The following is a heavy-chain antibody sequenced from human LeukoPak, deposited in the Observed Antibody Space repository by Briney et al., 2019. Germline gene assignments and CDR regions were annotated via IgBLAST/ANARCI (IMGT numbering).Heavy chain of an antibody. J-gene: IGHJ4*02. V-gene: IGHV3-7*02. CDR2: INQDGSEK. CDR3: ARKTDHQTGGDY. Sequence: PGGSLRLSCAASGFTFSMYWMTWVRQAPGTGLEWVANINQDGSEKYYVESVKGRFTISRDNAKNTLYLQMNSLRAEDTAVYYCARKTDHQTGGDYWGQGTLVTVSS. CDR1: GFTFSMYW. D-gene: IGHD1-1*01.